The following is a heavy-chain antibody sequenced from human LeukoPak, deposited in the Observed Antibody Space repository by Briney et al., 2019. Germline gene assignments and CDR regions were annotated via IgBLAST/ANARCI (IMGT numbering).Heavy chain of an antibody. Sequence: GESLRLSCAASGFTFSSYGMHWVRQAPGKGLEWVAVISYDGSNKYYADSVRGRFTVSRDNSKNTLYLQMNSLRAEDTAVYYCAKDEELNFDYWGQGTLVTVSS. J-gene: IGHJ4*02. CDR1: GFTFSSYG. V-gene: IGHV3-30*18. D-gene: IGHD3-10*01. CDR3: AKDEELNFDY. CDR2: ISYDGSNK.